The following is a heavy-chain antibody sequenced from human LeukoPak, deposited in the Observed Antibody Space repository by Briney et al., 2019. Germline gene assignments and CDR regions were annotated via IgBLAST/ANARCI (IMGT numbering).Heavy chain of an antibody. CDR2: IYTSGST. CDR1: GGSLSSGSYY. CDR3: ARTPWGFFDY. V-gene: IGHV4-61*02. Sequence: SETLSLTCTVSGGSLSSGSYYWSWVRQPAGKGLEWIGRIYTSGSTNYNPSLKSRVTISVDTPKNQFSLKLSSVTAADTAVYYCARTPWGFFDYWGQGTLVTVSS. J-gene: IGHJ4*02. D-gene: IGHD7-27*01.